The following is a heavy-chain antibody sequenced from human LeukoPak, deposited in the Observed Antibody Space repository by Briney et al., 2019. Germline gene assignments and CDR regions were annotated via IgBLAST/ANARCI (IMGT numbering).Heavy chain of an antibody. CDR1: GFTFSSYG. CDR3: ARGGGLDA. D-gene: IGHD3-16*01. J-gene: IGHJ6*02. Sequence: GGSLRLSCAASGFTFSSYGMHWVRQAPGKGLEWVASINHNGNVNYYVDSVKGRFTISRDNAKNSLYLQMSNLRAEDTAVYFCARGGGLDAWGQGATVTVSS. CDR2: INHNGNVN. V-gene: IGHV3-7*03.